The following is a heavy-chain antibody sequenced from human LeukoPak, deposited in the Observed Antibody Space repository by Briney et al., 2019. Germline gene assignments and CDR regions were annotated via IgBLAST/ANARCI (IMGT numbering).Heavy chain of an antibody. D-gene: IGHD3-16*01. CDR1: GFTFNSYA. Sequence: GGSLRLSCAASGFTFNSYAMSWGRQAPGKGLEWVSGISDSGGWVSGISDSGGSTYYADSVKGRFTISRDNSKNTLYLQMNSLRAEDTAIYYCARDTGVLTIIYWYFDLWGRGTLVTVSS. CDR3: ARDTGVLTIIYWYFDL. CDR2: ISDSGGWVSGISDSGGST. J-gene: IGHJ2*01. V-gene: IGHV3-23*01.